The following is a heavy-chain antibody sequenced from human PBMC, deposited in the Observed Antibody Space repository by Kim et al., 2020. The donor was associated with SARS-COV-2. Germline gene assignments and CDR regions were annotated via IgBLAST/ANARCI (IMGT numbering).Heavy chain of an antibody. CDR2: INTDTGNP. Sequence: ASVKVSCKASGYTFTNYAISWVRQAPGQGLEWMGWINTDTGNPTYAQAFTGRFVFSVDTSVSTTYLQINSLKAEDTALYYCARVIWGSYRYTDSWGQGTLVTVSS. V-gene: IGHV7-4-1*02. D-gene: IGHD3-16*02. CDR3: ARVIWGSYRYTDS. CDR1: GYTFTNYA. J-gene: IGHJ4*02.